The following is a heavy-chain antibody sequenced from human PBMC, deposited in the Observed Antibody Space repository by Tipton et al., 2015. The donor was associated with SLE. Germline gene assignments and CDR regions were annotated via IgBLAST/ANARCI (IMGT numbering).Heavy chain of an antibody. CDR2: IYYSGST. D-gene: IGHD3-10*01. V-gene: IGHV4-59*01. Sequence: TLSLTCAVYGGSFSGYYWSWIRQPPGKGLEWIGYIYYSGSTNYNPSLKSRVTISVDTSKNQFSLKLSSVTAADTAVYYCARGALVQGVIPIVLDIWGQGTMATVSS. CDR3: ARGALVQGVIPIVLDI. CDR1: GGSFSGYY. J-gene: IGHJ3*02.